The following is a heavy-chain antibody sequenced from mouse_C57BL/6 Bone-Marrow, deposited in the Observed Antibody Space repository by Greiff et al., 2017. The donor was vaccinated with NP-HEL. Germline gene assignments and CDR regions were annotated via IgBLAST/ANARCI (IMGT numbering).Heavy chain of an antibody. V-gene: IGHV1-54*01. CDR2: INPGSGGT. CDR1: GYAFTNYL. CDR3: ARGGLRDWFAY. D-gene: IGHD2-2*01. J-gene: IGHJ3*01. Sequence: QVQLQQSGAELVRPGTSVKVSCKASGYAFTNYLIEWVKQRPGQGLEWIGVINPGSGGTNYNEKFKGKATLTADKSSSTAYMQLSSLTSEDSAVYFCARGGLRDWFAYWGQGTLVTVSA.